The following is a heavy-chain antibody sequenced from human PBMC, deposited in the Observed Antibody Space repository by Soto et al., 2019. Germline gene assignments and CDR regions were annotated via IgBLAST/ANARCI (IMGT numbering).Heavy chain of an antibody. Sequence: EVQLVESGGGLVQPGGSLRLSCAASGFNFSSYWIHWVRQSQGKGLVWVSRINSDGSSTSYADSVKGRFTISRDNAKNTLYLQMNSLRAEDTAVYYCASVPDYWGQGTLVTVSS. CDR1: GFNFSSYW. CDR3: ASVPDY. V-gene: IGHV3-74*01. CDR2: INSDGSST. J-gene: IGHJ4*02.